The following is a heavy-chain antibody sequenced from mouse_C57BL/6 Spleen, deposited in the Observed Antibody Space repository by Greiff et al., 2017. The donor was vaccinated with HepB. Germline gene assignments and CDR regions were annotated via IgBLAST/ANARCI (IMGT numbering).Heavy chain of an antibody. Sequence: EVQLQQSGPELVKPGASVKISCKASGYSFTGYYMNWVKQSPEKSLEWIGEINPSTGGTTYNQKSKAKATLTVDKSSSTAYMQLKSLTSEDSAVYYCARQDDGYYDYAMDYWGQGTSVTVSS. V-gene: IGHV1-42*01. CDR3: ARQDDGYYDYAMDY. CDR2: INPSTGGT. J-gene: IGHJ4*01. D-gene: IGHD2-3*01. CDR1: GYSFTGYY.